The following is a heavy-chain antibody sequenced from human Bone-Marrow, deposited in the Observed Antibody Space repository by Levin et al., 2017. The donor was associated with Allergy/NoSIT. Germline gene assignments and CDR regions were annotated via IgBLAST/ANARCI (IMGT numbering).Heavy chain of an antibody. CDR2: ISSSSSTI. CDR3: ARDRGTGIHFDY. D-gene: IGHD1-1*01. Sequence: ETLSLTCAASGFTFSSYSMNWVRQAPGKGLEWVSYISSSSSTIHYAESVKGRFTISRDNAKNSLYLQMNSLRDEDTAIYYCARDRGTGIHFDYWGQGTLVTVSS. CDR1: GFTFSSYS. V-gene: IGHV3-48*02. J-gene: IGHJ4*02.